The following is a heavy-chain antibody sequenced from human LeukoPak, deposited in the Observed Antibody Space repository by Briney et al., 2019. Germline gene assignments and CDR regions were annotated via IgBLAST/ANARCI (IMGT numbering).Heavy chain of an antibody. CDR2: IKADGGEK. D-gene: IGHD6-6*01. J-gene: IGHJ4*02. Sequence: GFLRLSCAASGFTFSSYGMHWVRQAPGKGLEWVAKIKADGGEKDHVASVKGRFTISRDNAKNSLYLQMNSLRVEDTAVYYCARGGAARPDFWGQGTLVTVSS. CDR3: ARGGAARPDF. CDR1: GFTFSSYG. V-gene: IGHV3-7*01.